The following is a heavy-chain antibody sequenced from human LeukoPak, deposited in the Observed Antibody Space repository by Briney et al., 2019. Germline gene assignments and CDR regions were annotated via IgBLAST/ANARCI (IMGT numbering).Heavy chain of an antibody. CDR2: ISFDGTNK. J-gene: IGHJ4*02. CDR1: GVPLSHYA. V-gene: IGHV3-30*04. Sequence: PGSSLRLSCTASGVPLSHYAMHWVRQAPGRGLEWVAVISFDGTNKYYGDSVEGRFSVSRDNSKNTLYLKMNSLRPDDTAMYYCATDYGDYEPIDYWGQGTLVTVSS. D-gene: IGHD4-17*01. CDR3: ATDYGDYEPIDY.